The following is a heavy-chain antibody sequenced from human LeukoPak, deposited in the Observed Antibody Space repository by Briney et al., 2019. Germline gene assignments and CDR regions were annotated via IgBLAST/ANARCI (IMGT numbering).Heavy chain of an antibody. J-gene: IGHJ6*03. CDR2: MKEDGTEI. CDR3: ARDIIIDFYYFYMDV. CDR1: GFTFSNSW. Sequence: GGSLRLSCAASGFTFSNSWMTWVRQAPGKGLEWVAYMKEDGTEIYYVDSVKGRFTISRDNAKNSLYLQMNSLRAEDTALYYCARDIIIDFYYFYMDVWGTGTAVTVSS. D-gene: IGHD3-16*01. V-gene: IGHV3-7*03.